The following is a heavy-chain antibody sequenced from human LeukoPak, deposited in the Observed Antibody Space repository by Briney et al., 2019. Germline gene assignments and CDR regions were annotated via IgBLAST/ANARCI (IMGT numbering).Heavy chain of an antibody. CDR3: ARLAPYYGTGII. J-gene: IGHJ3*02. CDR2: IKEDGSEE. D-gene: IGHD3-10*01. V-gene: IGHV3-7*01. Sequence: GGSLRLSCAASGFTFSPYWMSWVRQAPGKGLEWVATIKEDGSEEYYVDSVKGRFTISRDNAKNSLYLQMSSLRAEDTAVYYCARLAPYYGTGIIWGQGTAVTVSS. CDR1: GFTFSPYW.